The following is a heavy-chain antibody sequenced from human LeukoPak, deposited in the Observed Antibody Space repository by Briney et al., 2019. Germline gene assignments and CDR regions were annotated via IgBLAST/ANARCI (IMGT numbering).Heavy chain of an antibody. CDR1: GYTFTSYG. J-gene: IGHJ5*02. CDR3: ARDLEGLVVPAADNWFDP. D-gene: IGHD2-2*01. V-gene: IGHV1-18*01. CDR2: ISAYNGNT. Sequence: ASVKVSCKASGYTFTSYGISWVRQAPGQGLEWMGWISAYNGNTNYAQKLQGRVTMTTDTSTSTAYMELRSLRSDDTAVYYCARDLEGLVVPAADNWFDPWGQGTPVTVSS.